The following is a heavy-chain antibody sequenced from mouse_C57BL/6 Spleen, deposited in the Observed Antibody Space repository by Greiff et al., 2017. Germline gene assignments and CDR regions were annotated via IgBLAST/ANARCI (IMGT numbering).Heavy chain of an antibody. J-gene: IGHJ4*01. V-gene: IGHV1-15*01. D-gene: IGHD6-1*01. CDR1: GYTFTDYE. CDR3: TQLLRGYAMDY. Sequence: QVQLQQSGAELVRPGASVTLSCKASGYTFTDYEMHWVKQTPVHGLEWIGAIDPETGGTAYNQKFKGKAILTADKSSSTAYMELRSLTSEDSAVYYCTQLLRGYAMDYWGQGTSVTVSS. CDR2: IDPETGGT.